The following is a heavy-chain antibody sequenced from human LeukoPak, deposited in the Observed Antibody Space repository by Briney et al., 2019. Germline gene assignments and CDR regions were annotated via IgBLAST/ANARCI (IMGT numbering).Heavy chain of an antibody. Sequence: SETLSHTCAVYGGSFSGYYWSWIRQPPGKGLEWIGEINHSGSTNYNPSLKSRVTISVDTPKNQFSLKPSCMSAADTAVYYCALGYCSGGSCQHSYYFDYWGQGTLVTVSS. V-gene: IGHV4-34*01. CDR3: ALGYCSGGSCQHSYYFDY. D-gene: IGHD2-15*01. J-gene: IGHJ4*02. CDR2: INHSGST. CDR1: GGSFSGYY.